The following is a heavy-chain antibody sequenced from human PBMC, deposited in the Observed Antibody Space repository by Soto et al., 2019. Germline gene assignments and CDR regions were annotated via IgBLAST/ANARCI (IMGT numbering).Heavy chain of an antibody. CDR1: GYIFTSYG. Sequence: ASVKVSCKASGYIFTSYGISWVRQAPGQGLEWMGWISAYNGNTNYAQKLQGRVTMTTDTSTSTAYMELRSLRSDDTAVYYCARGLGTIFPYGMDVWGQGTTVTVSS. V-gene: IGHV1-18*04. CDR3: ARGLGTIFPYGMDV. D-gene: IGHD3-3*01. CDR2: ISAYNGNT. J-gene: IGHJ6*02.